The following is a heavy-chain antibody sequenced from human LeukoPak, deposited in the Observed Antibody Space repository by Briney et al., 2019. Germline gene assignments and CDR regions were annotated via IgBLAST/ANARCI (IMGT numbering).Heavy chain of an antibody. D-gene: IGHD5-18*01. Sequence: SVKVSCKASGGTFSSYAISWVRQAPGQGLEWMGGIIPIFGTANYAQKFQGRVTITADKSTSTAYMELSSLRSEDTAVYYCARLSGYSYGASYFDYWGQGTLVTVSS. CDR3: ARLSGYSYGASYFDY. V-gene: IGHV1-69*06. J-gene: IGHJ4*02. CDR2: IIPIFGTA. CDR1: GGTFSSYA.